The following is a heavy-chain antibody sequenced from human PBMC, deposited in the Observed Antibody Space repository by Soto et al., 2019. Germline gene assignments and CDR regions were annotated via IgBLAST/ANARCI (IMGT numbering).Heavy chain of an antibody. Sequence: PGGSLRLSCAASGFTFTNSAMNWVRQAPGKGLEWVSTMTGSGGSTYYADSVKGRFTISRDTSKNTVYLHMNSLRAEDTAVYYCTKDVADCGGDCFSGFDSWAQGTLVTVSS. CDR1: GFTFTNSA. CDR3: TKDVADCGGDCFSGFDS. J-gene: IGHJ4*02. V-gene: IGHV3-23*01. D-gene: IGHD2-21*02. CDR2: MTGSGGST.